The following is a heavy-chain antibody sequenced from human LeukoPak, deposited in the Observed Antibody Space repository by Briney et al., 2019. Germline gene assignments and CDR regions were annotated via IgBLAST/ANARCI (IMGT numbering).Heavy chain of an antibody. D-gene: IGHD6-13*01. CDR2: IYYSGST. Sequence: PSETLSLTCTVSGGSISSSSYYWGWIRQPPGKGLEWIGSIYYSGSTNYNPSLKSRVTISVDTSKNQFSLKLSSVTAADTAVYYSAGRSCWDKNWFDPWGQGTLVTVSS. CDR3: AGRSCWDKNWFDP. J-gene: IGHJ5*02. CDR1: GGSISSSSYY. V-gene: IGHV4-39*07.